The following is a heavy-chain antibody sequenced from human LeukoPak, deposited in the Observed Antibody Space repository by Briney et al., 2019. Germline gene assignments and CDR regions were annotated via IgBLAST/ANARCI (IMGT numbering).Heavy chain of an antibody. V-gene: IGHV4-34*01. J-gene: IGHJ4*02. Sequence: SETLSLTCAVYGGSFSGYYWSWIRQPPGKGLEWIGEINHSGSTNYNPSLKSRVTMSVDTSKNQFSLKLSSVTAADTAVYYCARDSGVMGAYFDYWGQGTLVTVSS. CDR2: INHSGST. CDR1: GGSFSGYY. CDR3: ARDSGVMGAYFDY. D-gene: IGHD3-16*01.